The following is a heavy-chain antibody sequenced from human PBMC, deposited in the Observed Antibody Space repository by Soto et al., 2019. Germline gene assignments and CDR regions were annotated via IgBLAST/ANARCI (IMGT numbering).Heavy chain of an antibody. J-gene: IGHJ5*01. CDR1: GFTFSRYG. CDR2: ISSTTSYV. CDR3: ARDPSEGRVGTWFDS. Sequence: GWSLRLSCAASGFTFSRYGMNLLRQAPGKGLEWVASISSTTSYVYYADSVKGRFSTSRENAKNILYLEMYALRTEDTAVYYCARDPSEGRVGTWFDSWGQGTPVTVSS. V-gene: IGHV3-21*06. D-gene: IGHD2-2*01.